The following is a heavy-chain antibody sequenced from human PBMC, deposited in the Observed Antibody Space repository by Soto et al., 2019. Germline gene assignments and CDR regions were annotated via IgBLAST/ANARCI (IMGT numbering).Heavy chain of an antibody. CDR3: ARKAAVAGTDVFDY. Sequence: PGGSLRLSCAASGFTFSSYEMNWVRQAPGKGLEWVSYISSSGSTIYYADSVKGRFTISRDNAKNSLYLQMNSLRAEDTAVYYCARKAAVAGTDVFDYWGQGTLVTVSS. CDR2: ISSSGSTI. CDR1: GFTFSSYE. D-gene: IGHD6-19*01. J-gene: IGHJ4*02. V-gene: IGHV3-48*03.